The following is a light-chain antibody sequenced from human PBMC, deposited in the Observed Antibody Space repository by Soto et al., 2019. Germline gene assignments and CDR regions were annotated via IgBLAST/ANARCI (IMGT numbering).Light chain of an antibody. Sequence: EIGMTQSPATLSVSPGERATLSCRASQSFSSSLAWYQQKPGQAPRLLIYGASTRDTGIPARFSGSGSGTDFTLTISSLQSEDFAVYYCQPYSNWPPWPFGQGTKVDIK. CDR2: GAS. J-gene: IGKJ1*01. V-gene: IGKV3-15*01. CDR3: QPYSNWPPWP. CDR1: QSFSSS.